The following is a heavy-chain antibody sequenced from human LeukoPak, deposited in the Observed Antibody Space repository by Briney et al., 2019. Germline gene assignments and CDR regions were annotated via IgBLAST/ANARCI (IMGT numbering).Heavy chain of an antibody. CDR1: GGSISSGGYY. V-gene: IGHV4-31*03. CDR2: IYYSGST. J-gene: IGHJ6*02. D-gene: IGHD2-15*01. CDR3: AREPPRIQGYGMDV. Sequence: PSETLSLTCTVSGGSISSGGYYWSWIRQHPGKGLEWIGYIYYSGSTYYNPSLKSRVTISVDTSKNQFSLKLSSVTAADTAVYYCAREPPRIQGYGMDVWGQGTTVTVSS.